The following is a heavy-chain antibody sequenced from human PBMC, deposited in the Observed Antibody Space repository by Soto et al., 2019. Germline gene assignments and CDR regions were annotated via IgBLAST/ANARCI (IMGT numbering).Heavy chain of an antibody. CDR1: GGSISDNNW. D-gene: IGHD6-19*01. CDR2: IYHRGTT. Sequence: QVQLQESGPGLVKPSGTLSLTCAVSGGSISDNNWWSWVRQPPGKGLEWIGEIYHRGTTNYNPTLKSRVTISMDKSQTQISMVLNSVTAADSAVYYCARHIGVAGTRGFDYWGQGNLVNVSS. CDR3: ARHIGVAGTRGFDY. V-gene: IGHV4-4*02. J-gene: IGHJ4*02.